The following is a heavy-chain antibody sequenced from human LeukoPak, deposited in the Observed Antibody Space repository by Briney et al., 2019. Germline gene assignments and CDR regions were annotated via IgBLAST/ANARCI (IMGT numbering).Heavy chain of an antibody. D-gene: IGHD3-22*01. Sequence: GGSLRLSCAASGFTFNNYAMSWVRQAPGKGLEWVSGISGSGGSTYYADSVKGRFTISRDNSKNTLYLQMNSLRAEDTAVYYCAKDGPSSYYYDSSGYYYYWGQGTLVTVSS. V-gene: IGHV3-23*01. CDR1: GFTFNNYA. CDR2: ISGSGGST. J-gene: IGHJ4*02. CDR3: AKDGPSSYYYDSSGYYYY.